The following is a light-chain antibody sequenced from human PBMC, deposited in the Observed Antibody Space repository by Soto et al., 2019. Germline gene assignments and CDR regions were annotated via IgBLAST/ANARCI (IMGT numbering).Light chain of an antibody. CDR3: QKYNTYPWT. V-gene: IGKV1-5*01. CDR1: QRISSW. Sequence: QFTQSPSTLSASVGERVTMTCRASQRISSWLAWYQQKPGRAPKLLIYDASTLESGVPSRFSGSGSGTAFTLTISSLQPDDFATYYCQKYNTYPWTFGQGTKVDI. J-gene: IGKJ1*01. CDR2: DAS.